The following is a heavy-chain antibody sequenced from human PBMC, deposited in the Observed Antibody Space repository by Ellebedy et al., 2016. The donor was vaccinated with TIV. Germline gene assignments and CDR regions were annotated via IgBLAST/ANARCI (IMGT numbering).Heavy chain of an antibody. V-gene: IGHV3-74*01. J-gene: IGHJ3*01. CDR1: GFTFSSYD. CDR2: VNGDESTT. Sequence: GESLKISCAASGFTFSSYDMHWVRQAPGKGLAWVSHVNGDESTTVYADSVKGRFTIPKDIAKSTLFLQMNSLRAEDTAVYYCVRDRGRPDSFDLWGRGTMVIVSS. CDR3: VRDRGRPDSFDL.